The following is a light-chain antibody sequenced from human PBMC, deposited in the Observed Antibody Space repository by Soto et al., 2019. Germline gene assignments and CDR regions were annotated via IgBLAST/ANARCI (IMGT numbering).Light chain of an antibody. J-gene: IGKJ5*01. CDR2: DAS. CDR1: QSVSNY. V-gene: IGKV3-11*01. Sequence: IVLTQSPATLSLSPGERATLSCWASQSVSNYLAWYQQRPGQAPRLLIYDASNRAPGIPARFSGSGSGTDFTLTINSLDPEYFAVYFCQHRYYSPPAFGQGTRLEIK. CDR3: QHRYYSPPA.